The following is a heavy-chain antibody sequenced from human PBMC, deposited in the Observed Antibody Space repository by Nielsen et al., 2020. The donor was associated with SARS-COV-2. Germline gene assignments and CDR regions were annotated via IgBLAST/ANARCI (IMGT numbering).Heavy chain of an antibody. Sequence: SVKVSCKASGYTFTSYAMNWVRQAPGQGLEWMGGIIPIFGTANYAQKFQGRVTITADKSTSTAYMELSSLRSEDTAVYYCARSNRRSGSDAFDIWGQGTMVTVSS. CDR1: GYTFTSYA. CDR2: IIPIFGTA. V-gene: IGHV1-69*06. D-gene: IGHD3-3*01. J-gene: IGHJ3*02. CDR3: ARSNRRSGSDAFDI.